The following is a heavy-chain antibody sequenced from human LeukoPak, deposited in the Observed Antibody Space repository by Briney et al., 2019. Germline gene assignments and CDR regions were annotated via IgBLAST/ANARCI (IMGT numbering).Heavy chain of an antibody. J-gene: IGHJ3*02. Sequence: GESLKISCTGSGYNFTNYWIAWVRQMPGKGLEWMEIIYPGDSDARYSPSFQGQVTISADKSISTAYLQWSSLKASDTAIYYCARRPASAPGLETNGFDIWGQGTMVTVSS. V-gene: IGHV5-51*01. CDR1: GYNFTNYW. CDR3: ARRPASAPGLETNGFDI. CDR2: IYPGDSDA. D-gene: IGHD2-2*01.